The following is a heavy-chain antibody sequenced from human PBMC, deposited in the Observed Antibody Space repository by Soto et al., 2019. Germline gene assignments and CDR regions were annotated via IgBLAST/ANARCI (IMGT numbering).Heavy chain of an antibody. Sequence: QVQLVQSGAEVKKPGSSVKVSCKASGGTFSNYAISWVRQAPGQGLEWMGGIIPSFGTANYAQNFQDRGTITADKSTSTAYLELRSLRSEEPAVYYCARPLYYYDSSGYYVTSEYFQHWGQGTLVTVSS. CDR1: GGTFSNYA. CDR3: ARPLYYYDSSGYYVTSEYFQH. D-gene: IGHD3-22*01. V-gene: IGHV1-69*06. J-gene: IGHJ1*01. CDR2: IIPSFGTA.